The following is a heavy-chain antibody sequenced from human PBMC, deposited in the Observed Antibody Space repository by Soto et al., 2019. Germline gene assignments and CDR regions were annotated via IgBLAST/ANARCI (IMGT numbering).Heavy chain of an antibody. D-gene: IGHD3-22*01. CDR3: AREGGSYDSGGYLIRGAFDI. CDR1: GDSISRIDYY. CDR2: IYFRGNT. V-gene: IGHV4-31*03. Sequence: SETLSLTCSVSGDSISRIDYYWTWIRQHPEKGLEWIGNIYFRGNTYYSPSLESRLAISVDTSKNQFSLKLTSVTAADTAVYYCAREGGSYDSGGYLIRGAFDIWGQGTMVTVSS. J-gene: IGHJ3*02.